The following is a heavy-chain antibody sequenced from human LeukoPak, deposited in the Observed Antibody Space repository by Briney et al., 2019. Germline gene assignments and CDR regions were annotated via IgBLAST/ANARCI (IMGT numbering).Heavy chain of an antibody. Sequence: PGGSLRLSCAASGLSFRSYWMAWVRQAPGKGLEWVANIQYDGTHKFYADSVKGRFTISRDNAKNSLFLEMNSLRADDTAVYFCASSHDSSGNDWGQGTLVTVSS. CDR1: GLSFRSYW. D-gene: IGHD3-22*01. V-gene: IGHV3-7*01. J-gene: IGHJ4*02. CDR2: IQYDGTHK. CDR3: ASSHDSSGND.